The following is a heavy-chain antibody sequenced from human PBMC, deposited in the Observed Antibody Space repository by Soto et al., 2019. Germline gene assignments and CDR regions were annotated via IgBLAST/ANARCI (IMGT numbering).Heavy chain of an antibody. D-gene: IGHD1-26*01. CDR2: MNPSSGYT. Sequence: QVPLVQSGAEVKKPGASVRVSCKASGYTFTDYDVNWVRLATGQGLEWMGWMNPSSGYTGYAQKFQGRVTMTWDTSISTAYMELSSLTSADTAVYYCERFVRHQLPTIDYWGQGALVTVSS. J-gene: IGHJ4*02. V-gene: IGHV1-8*01. CDR1: GYTFTDYD. CDR3: ERFVRHQLPTIDY.